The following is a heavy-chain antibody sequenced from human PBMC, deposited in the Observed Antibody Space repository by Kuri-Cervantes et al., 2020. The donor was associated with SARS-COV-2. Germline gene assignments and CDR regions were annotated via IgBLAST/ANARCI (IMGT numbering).Heavy chain of an antibody. J-gene: IGHJ4*02. D-gene: IGHD6-13*01. V-gene: IGHV3-48*01. Sequence: GESLKISCAASGFTFSSYSMNWVRQAPGKGLEWVSFISSSSCTIYYADSVKGRFTISRDNAKNSLYLQMNSLRAEDTDVYYCAGQLVLDVGVYWGQGTLVTVSS. CDR2: ISSSSCTI. CDR3: AGQLVLDVGVY. CDR1: GFTFSSYS.